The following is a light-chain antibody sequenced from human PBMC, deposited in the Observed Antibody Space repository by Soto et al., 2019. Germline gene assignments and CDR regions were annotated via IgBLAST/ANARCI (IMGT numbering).Light chain of an antibody. CDR3: SSYTTSSTVV. V-gene: IGLV2-14*03. Sequence: QSALTQPPSASGSPGQSVTIFCTGTSSDVGAYNYVSWYQQLPGKAPKLMIYEVTSRPSGVSNRFSGSKSGNTASLTISGLQPEDEADYYCSSYTTSSTVVFGTGTKLTVL. CDR1: SSDVGAYNY. CDR2: EVT. J-gene: IGLJ1*01.